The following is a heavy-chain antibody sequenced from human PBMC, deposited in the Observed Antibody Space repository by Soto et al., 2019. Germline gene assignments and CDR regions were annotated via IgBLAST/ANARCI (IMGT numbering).Heavy chain of an antibody. CDR2: INHSGST. CDR1: GGSFSGYY. Sequence: SETLSLTCAVYGGSFSGYYWSWIRQPPGKGLEWIGEINHSGSTNYNPSLKSRVTISVDTSKNQFSLKLSSVTAADTAVYYCARVGGLGYCSGGSCYSGDYWGQGTLVTVSS. CDR3: ARVGGLGYCSGGSCYSGDY. D-gene: IGHD2-15*01. J-gene: IGHJ4*02. V-gene: IGHV4-34*01.